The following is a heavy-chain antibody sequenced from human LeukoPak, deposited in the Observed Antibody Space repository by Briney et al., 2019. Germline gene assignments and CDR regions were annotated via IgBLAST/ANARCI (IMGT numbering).Heavy chain of an antibody. V-gene: IGHV1-2*02. CDR1: GYTFTGYY. D-gene: IGHD3-10*01. J-gene: IGHJ4*02. CDR2: INPNSGGT. CDR3: AREPSMVRGVQGDTFDY. Sequence: ASVKVSCTASGYTFTGYYMHWVRQAPGQGLEWMGWINPNSGGTNYAQKFQGRVTMTRDTSISTAYMELSRLRSDDTAVYYCAREPSMVRGVQGDTFDYWGQGTLVTVSS.